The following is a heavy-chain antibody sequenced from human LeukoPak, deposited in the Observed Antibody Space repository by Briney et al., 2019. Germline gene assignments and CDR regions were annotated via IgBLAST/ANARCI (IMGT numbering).Heavy chain of an antibody. D-gene: IGHD3-22*01. CDR3: ARVLYYDSSFDY. V-gene: IGHV4-59*08. CDR1: GGSLSSYY. Sequence: SETLSLTCTVSGGSLSSYYWSWVRQPPGKGLEWIGYIYYSGSTNYNPSLKSRVTISVDTSKNQFSLKLSSVTAADTAVYYCARVLYYDSSFDYWGQGTLVTVSS. J-gene: IGHJ4*02. CDR2: IYYSGST.